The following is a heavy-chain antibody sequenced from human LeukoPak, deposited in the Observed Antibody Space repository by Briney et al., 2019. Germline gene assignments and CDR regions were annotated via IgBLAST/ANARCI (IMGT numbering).Heavy chain of an antibody. CDR1: GFTFSSYG. CDR3: ARALERRMDYYYYGMDV. CDR2: IWYDGSNK. J-gene: IGHJ6*02. D-gene: IGHD1-1*01. Sequence: GGSLRLSCAASGFTFSSYGMHWVRQAPGKGLEWVAVIWYDGSNKYYADSVKGRFTISRDNSKNTLYLQMNSLRAEDTAVYYCARALERRMDYYYYGMDVWGQGTTVTVSS. V-gene: IGHV3-33*01.